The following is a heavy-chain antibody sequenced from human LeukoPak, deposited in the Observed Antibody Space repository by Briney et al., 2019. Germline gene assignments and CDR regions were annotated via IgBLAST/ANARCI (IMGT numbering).Heavy chain of an antibody. CDR3: ARDFRSSWYDWFDP. J-gene: IGHJ5*02. D-gene: IGHD6-13*01. Sequence: ASVKVSCKASGYTFTSYDINWVRHAHAQGLEWKGWMNPNSGNKGYAQKFQRRVTMTRNTSINTAYMELSSLRSEDTAVYYCARDFRSSWYDWFDPWGQGTLVSVSS. CDR2: MNPNSGNK. V-gene: IGHV1-8*01. CDR1: GYTFTSYD.